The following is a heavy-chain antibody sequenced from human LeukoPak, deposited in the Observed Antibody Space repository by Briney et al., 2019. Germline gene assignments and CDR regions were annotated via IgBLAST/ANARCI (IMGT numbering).Heavy chain of an antibody. CDR3: ASGARDYYDSSGSRSWFDP. Sequence: SETLSLTCAVSGGSISSGDYSWSWLRQPPGKGLEWIGYIYHSGSTYYNPSLKSRVTISVDRSKNQFSLRLSSVTAADTAVYYCASGARDYYDSSGSRSWFDPWGQGTLVTVSS. V-gene: IGHV4-30-2*01. CDR2: IYHSGST. D-gene: IGHD3-22*01. CDR1: GGSISSGDYS. J-gene: IGHJ5*02.